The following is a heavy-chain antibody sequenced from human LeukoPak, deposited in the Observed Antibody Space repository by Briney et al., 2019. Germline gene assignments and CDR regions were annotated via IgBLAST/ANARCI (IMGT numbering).Heavy chain of an antibody. V-gene: IGHV1-2*02. CDR1: GYTFTGYY. CDR3: ARDVGEYCSSVSCYASDY. Sequence: GPVKVSCKASGYTFTGYYMHWVRQAPGQGLEWMGWINPSSGGTNYAQKFRGRVTMTRDTSISTAYMELSRLRSDDTAVYHCARDVGEYCSSVSCYASDYWGQGTLVTVSS. J-gene: IGHJ4*02. D-gene: IGHD2-2*01. CDR2: INPSSGGT.